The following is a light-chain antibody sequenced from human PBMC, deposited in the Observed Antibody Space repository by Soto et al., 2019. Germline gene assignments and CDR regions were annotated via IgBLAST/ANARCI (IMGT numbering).Light chain of an antibody. Sequence: EIVMTQSPLSLPVTPGEPASISCRSSQSLLHSNGYNYLDWYLQKPGQSPQLLIYLGSNRASGVPDRFSGSGSGTDFTLTISSLQAEDVAVYYCQQYYSTPPTFGQGTRLEIK. J-gene: IGKJ5*01. V-gene: IGKV2-28*01. CDR2: LGS. CDR3: QQYYSTPPT. CDR1: QSLLHSNGYNY.